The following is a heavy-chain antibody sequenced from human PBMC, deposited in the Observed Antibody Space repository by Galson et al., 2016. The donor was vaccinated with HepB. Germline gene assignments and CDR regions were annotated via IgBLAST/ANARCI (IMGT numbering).Heavy chain of an antibody. J-gene: IGHJ3*01. CDR3: AREGDDPDAFDV. V-gene: IGHV3-11*06. CDR2: ISSTGSYT. CDR1: GFNLKDHY. Sequence: SLRLSCAASGFNLKDHYMSWVRQAPGKGLEWVAYISSTGSYTNYPGYLKGRFIISKNNAENSLYLQMNSLRCEDTAVYYCAREGDDPDAFDVLGQGTVVTVSS. D-gene: IGHD5-24*01.